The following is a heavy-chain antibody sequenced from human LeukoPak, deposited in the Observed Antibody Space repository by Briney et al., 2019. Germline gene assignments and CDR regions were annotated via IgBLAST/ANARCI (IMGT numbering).Heavy chain of an antibody. Sequence: SGARSLNCGVSGGSITNTNYWTWVRQPPGKGLEWIGEVNLQGSTNYNPSLMGRVAISVDTSENHISLQLTSVTAADTAVYYCAREGGPYRPLDYSGQGTLVTVSS. CDR1: GGSITNTNY. CDR3: AREGGPYRPLDY. V-gene: IGHV4-4*02. CDR2: VNLQGST. J-gene: IGHJ4*02.